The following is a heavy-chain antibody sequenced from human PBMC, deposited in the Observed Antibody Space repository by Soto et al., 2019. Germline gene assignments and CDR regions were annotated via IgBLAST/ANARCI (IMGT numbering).Heavy chain of an antibody. J-gene: IGHJ4*02. CDR3: AHMVDSGYLYYFDY. D-gene: IGHD3-22*01. Sequence: QITLKESGPTLVKPTQTLTLTCTFSGFSLSTRGVGVGWIRRPPGKALEWLALIYWDEDKRYRSSLKRRLTITKDTSKNQVVLTMTNMDPVDTATYYCAHMVDSGYLYYFDYWGQGTLVTVST. CDR2: IYWDEDK. CDR1: GFSLSTRGVG. V-gene: IGHV2-5*02.